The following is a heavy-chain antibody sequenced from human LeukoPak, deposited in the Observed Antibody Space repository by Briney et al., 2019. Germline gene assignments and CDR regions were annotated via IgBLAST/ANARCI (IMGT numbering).Heavy chain of an antibody. D-gene: IGHD5-24*01. J-gene: IGHJ4*02. V-gene: IGHV3-23*01. CDR3: ARDAKQLPY. Sequence: GGSLRLPCAASGFTFSSYAMSWVRQAPGKGLEWVSSISSSGGSTYYADSVKGRFTISRDTSKNTLYLQMNSLRPEDTAVYYCARDAKQLPYWGQGTLVTVSS. CDR2: ISSSGGST. CDR1: GFTFSSYA.